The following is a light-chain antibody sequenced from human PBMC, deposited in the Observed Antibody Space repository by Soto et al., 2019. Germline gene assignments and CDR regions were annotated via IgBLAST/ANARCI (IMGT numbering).Light chain of an antibody. V-gene: IGKV3-20*01. Sequence: EIVLTQSPGTLSLSPGERATLSCSASQSDSNNYLAWYQQKPGQAPRLLIYGASNRATGIPDRFSGSGSGTDFTLTISRLEPEDFAVYYWQQYGSSGTFGQGTKVDIK. J-gene: IGKJ1*01. CDR2: GAS. CDR1: QSDSNNY. CDR3: QQYGSSGT.